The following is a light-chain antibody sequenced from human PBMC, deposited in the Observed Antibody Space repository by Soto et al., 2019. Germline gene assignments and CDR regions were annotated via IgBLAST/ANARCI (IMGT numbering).Light chain of an antibody. J-gene: IGKJ1*01. V-gene: IGKV3-20*01. CDR3: HHYGSSPVP. CDR1: QSVSSSY. Sequence: EIVLTQSPGTLSLSPGERATLSCRASQSVSSSYLAWYQQKPGQAPRLLIYGASSRATGIPDRFSGSGSGTHFTLTISRLEPEDFSVYYCHHYGSSPVPFGQSTKVEIK. CDR2: GAS.